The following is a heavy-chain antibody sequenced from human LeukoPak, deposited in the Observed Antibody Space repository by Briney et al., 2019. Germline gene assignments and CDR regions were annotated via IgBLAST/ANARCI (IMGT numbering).Heavy chain of an antibody. CDR3: ARGTSGWYWGFGY. CDR1: GGSFSGYY. CDR2: INHSGST. J-gene: IGHJ4*02. V-gene: IGHV4-34*01. D-gene: IGHD6-19*01. Sequence: PSETLFLTCAVYGGSFSGYYWSWIRQPPGKGLEWIGEINHSGSTNYNPSLKSRVTISVDTSKNQFSLKLSSVTAVDTAVYYCARGTSGWYWGFGYWGQGTLVTVSS.